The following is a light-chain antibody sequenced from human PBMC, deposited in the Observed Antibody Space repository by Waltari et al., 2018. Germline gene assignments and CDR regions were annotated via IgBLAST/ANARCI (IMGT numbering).Light chain of an antibody. V-gene: IGKV1-33*01. CDR3: QQCDNLPLT. Sequence: DIQMTQSPSSLSASVGDRVTITCQASQDVSNYLNWYQLKPGKAPKLLIYDASNLETGVPSRFSGSGSGTDITFTISSLQPEDIATYYCQQCDNLPLTFGGGTKVDIK. CDR2: DAS. J-gene: IGKJ4*01. CDR1: QDVSNY.